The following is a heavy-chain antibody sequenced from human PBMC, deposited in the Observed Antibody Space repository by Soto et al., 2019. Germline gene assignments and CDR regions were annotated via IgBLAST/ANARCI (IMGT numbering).Heavy chain of an antibody. J-gene: IGHJ4*02. CDR3: AVAARTNFDY. CDR1: GYTFTSYA. D-gene: IGHD6-6*01. V-gene: IGHV1-3*01. Sequence: ASVKVSCKASGYTFTSYAMHWVRQAPGQRLEWMGWINAGNGNTKYSQKFQGRVTITRDTSASTAYMELSSLKASDTAMYYCAVAARTNFDYWGQGTLVTVSS. CDR2: INAGNGNT.